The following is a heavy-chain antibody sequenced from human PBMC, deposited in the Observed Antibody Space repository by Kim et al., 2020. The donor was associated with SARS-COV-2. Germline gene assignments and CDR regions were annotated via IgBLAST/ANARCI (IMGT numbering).Heavy chain of an antibody. J-gene: IGHJ6*03. V-gene: IGHV3-15*01. Sequence: GRFTISRDDSKNTLYLQMNSLKTEDTAVYYCTTAHVDTAMEDYYYYYMDVWGKGTTVTVSS. D-gene: IGHD5-18*01. CDR3: TTAHVDTAMEDYYYYYMDV.